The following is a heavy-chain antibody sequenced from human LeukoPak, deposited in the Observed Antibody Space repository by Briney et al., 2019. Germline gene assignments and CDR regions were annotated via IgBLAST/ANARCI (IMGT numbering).Heavy chain of an antibody. V-gene: IGHV3-23*01. CDR2: ISGSGGTT. Sequence: GGSLRLSCTASGFTFSSYAMTWVRQAPGKGLEWVSSISGSGGTTYYADSVKGRFTISRDNSKNTLYLQMSDLRAEDTAVYYCAKDGVLWFGELNWFDPWGQGTLVTVSS. J-gene: IGHJ5*02. CDR1: GFTFSSYA. D-gene: IGHD3-10*01. CDR3: AKDGVLWFGELNWFDP.